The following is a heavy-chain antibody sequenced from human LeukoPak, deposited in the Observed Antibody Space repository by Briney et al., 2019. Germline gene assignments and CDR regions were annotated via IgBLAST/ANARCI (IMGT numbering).Heavy chain of an antibody. J-gene: IGHJ6*04. V-gene: IGHV3-30*02. D-gene: IGHD3-10*02. CDR1: GITFSTYG. Sequence: GGSLRLSCAASGITFSTYGMHWVRQAPGKGLEWVAFIRYDENKYYADSVKGRFTISRDNSKNTLYLQMNSLRAEDTAVYYCAELGITMIGGVWGKGTTVTISS. CDR3: AELGITMIGGV. CDR2: IRYDENK.